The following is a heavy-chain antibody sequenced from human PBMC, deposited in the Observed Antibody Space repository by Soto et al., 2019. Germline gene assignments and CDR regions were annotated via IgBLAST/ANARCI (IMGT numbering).Heavy chain of an antibody. J-gene: IGHJ6*02. CDR2: FDPEDGET. CDR3: ATADSSGRPFYYYYGMDV. Sequence: ASVKVSCKVSGYTLTELSMHWVRQAPGKGLEWMGGFDPEDGETIYAQKFQGRVTMTEDTSTDTAYMELSSLRSEDTAVYYCATADSSGRPFYYYYGMDVWGLGTTVTVSS. D-gene: IGHD3-22*01. CDR1: GYTLTELS. V-gene: IGHV1-24*01.